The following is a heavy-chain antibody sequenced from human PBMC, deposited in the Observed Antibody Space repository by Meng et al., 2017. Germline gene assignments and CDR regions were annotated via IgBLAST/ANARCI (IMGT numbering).Heavy chain of an antibody. D-gene: IGHD6-13*01. CDR2: INSNSDGGTT. CDR1: GFRVTDAW. J-gene: IGHJ4*02. V-gene: IGHV3-15*01. Sequence: VQVVEPGGGLGKMGGSIRLSCGASGFRVTDAWMSWVRQAPGKGLEWVGRINSNSDGGTTDYAAPVKGRFTISRDDSKNTLYLQMNSMITEDTAVYFCATGAAAADHWGQGTLVTVSS. CDR3: ATGAAAADH.